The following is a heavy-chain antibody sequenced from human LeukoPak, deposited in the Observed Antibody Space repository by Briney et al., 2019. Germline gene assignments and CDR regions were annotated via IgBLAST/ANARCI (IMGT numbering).Heavy chain of an antibody. J-gene: IGHJ4*02. CDR1: GGSFSGYY. Sequence: SETLSLTCAVYGGSFSGYYWSWIRQPPGKGLEWIGEINHSGSTNYNPSLKSRVTISVDTSKNQFSLKLSSVTAADTAVYYCARPSFTQGSYFDYWGQGTLVTVSS. V-gene: IGHV4-34*01. CDR2: INHSGST. CDR3: ARPSFTQGSYFDY. D-gene: IGHD2-15*01.